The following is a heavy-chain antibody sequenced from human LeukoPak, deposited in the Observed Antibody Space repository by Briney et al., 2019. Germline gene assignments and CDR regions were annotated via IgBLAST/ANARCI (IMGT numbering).Heavy chain of an antibody. V-gene: IGHV7-4-1*02. CDR2: INTNTGNP. CDR1: GYTFTSYA. CDR3: ARNLHDYGDYGGGFDP. J-gene: IGHJ5*02. D-gene: IGHD4-17*01. Sequence: ASVKVSCKASGYTFTSYAMNWVRQAPGQGLEWMGWINTNTGNPTYGQGFTGRFVFSLDTSVSTAYLQISSLKAEDTAVYYCARNLHDYGDYGGGFDPWGQGTLVTVSS.